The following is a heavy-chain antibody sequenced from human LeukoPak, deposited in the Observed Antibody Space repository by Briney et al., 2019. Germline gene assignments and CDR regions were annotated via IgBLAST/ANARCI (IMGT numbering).Heavy chain of an antibody. D-gene: IGHD5-12*01. Sequence: SETLSLTCAVYGVSFSGYYWSWIRQPPGKGLEWIGEINHSGSTNYNPSLKSRDTISVDTSKNQFSLKLSSVTAADTAVYYCATSLNSVVATGEESDYWGQGTLVTVSS. CDR3: ATSLNSVVATGEESDY. CDR2: INHSGST. J-gene: IGHJ4*02. CDR1: GVSFSGYY. V-gene: IGHV4-34*01.